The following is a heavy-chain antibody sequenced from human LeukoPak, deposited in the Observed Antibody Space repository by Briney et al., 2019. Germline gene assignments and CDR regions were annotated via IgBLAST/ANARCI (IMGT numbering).Heavy chain of an antibody. V-gene: IGHV3-33*06. CDR2: IWYDGSNK. CDR3: AKATSSDYGGNLDY. D-gene: IGHD4-23*01. Sequence: GGSLRLSCAASGFTFSSYGMHWVRQAPGKGLEWVAVIWYDGSNKYYADSVKGRFTISRDNSKNTLYLQMNSLRAEDTAVYYCAKATSSDYGGNLDYWGQGTLVTVSS. CDR1: GFTFSSYG. J-gene: IGHJ4*02.